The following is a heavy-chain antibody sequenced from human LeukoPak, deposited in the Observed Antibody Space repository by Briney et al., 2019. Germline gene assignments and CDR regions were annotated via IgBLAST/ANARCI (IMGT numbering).Heavy chain of an antibody. V-gene: IGHV3-30*18. CDR1: GFTFSSYG. Sequence: GSLRLSCAASGFTFSSYGMHWVRQAPGKGLEWVAVISYDGSNKYYADSVKGRFTISRDNSKNTLYLQMNSQRAEDTAVYYCAKSDTAMEIDYWGQGTLVTVSS. D-gene: IGHD5-18*01. J-gene: IGHJ4*02. CDR2: ISYDGSNK. CDR3: AKSDTAMEIDY.